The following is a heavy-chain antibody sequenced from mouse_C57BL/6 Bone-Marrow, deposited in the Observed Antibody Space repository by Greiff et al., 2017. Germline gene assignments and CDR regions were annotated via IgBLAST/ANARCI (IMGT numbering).Heavy chain of an antibody. CDR1: GYTFPSYW. CDR3: AREGYYGKDY. CDR2: IYPSDSET. V-gene: IGHV1-61*01. Sequence: QVQLHPPGAELVRPGSSVKLSCTASGYTFPSYWLDWVTQRPGPGLEWLGHIYPSDSETHYNQKFKDKATLTVDKSSSTAYMQLSSLTSEDSAVYYCAREGYYGKDYWGQGTTLTVSS. D-gene: IGHD2-1*01. J-gene: IGHJ2*01.